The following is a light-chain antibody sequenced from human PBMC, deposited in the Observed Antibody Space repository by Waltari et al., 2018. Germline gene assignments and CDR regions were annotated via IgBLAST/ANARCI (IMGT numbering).Light chain of an antibody. CDR1: QSISKY. V-gene: IGKV3-20*01. CDR2: AAS. Sequence: SCRASQSISKYLAWCQQRPGQAPRLLIYAASNRATGIPDRFSGGGSGTDFSLTISRLEPEDFAVYYCQHHVRLPATFGQGTKVEIK. J-gene: IGKJ1*01. CDR3: QHHVRLPAT.